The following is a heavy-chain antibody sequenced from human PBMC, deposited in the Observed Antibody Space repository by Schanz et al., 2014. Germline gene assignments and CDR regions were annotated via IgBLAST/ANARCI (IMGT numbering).Heavy chain of an antibody. J-gene: IGHJ4*02. V-gene: IGHV3-30*19. CDR2: ISYDGSNK. CDR1: GFAFSVYG. CDR3: AKQIHYDILTVTRN. Sequence: QVQMVESGGGVVQPGRSLRLSCAASGFAFSVYGMHWVRQAPGKGLEWVAVISYDGSNKYYADSVKGRFTISRDNSKNTLYRQMNSLRAEDTAVYYCAKQIHYDILTVTRNWGQGTLVTVSS. D-gene: IGHD3-9*01.